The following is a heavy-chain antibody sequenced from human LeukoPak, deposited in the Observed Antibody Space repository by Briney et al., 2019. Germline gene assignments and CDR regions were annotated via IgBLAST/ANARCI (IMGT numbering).Heavy chain of an antibody. CDR3: ARGLGLGSSWSLYYYYYMDV. CDR1: GYTFTSYD. D-gene: IGHD6-13*01. V-gene: IGHV1-8*03. CDR2: MNPNSGNT. Sequence: GASVKVSCKASGYTFTSYDINWVRQATGQGLEWMGWMNPNSGNTGYAQKFQGRVTITRNTSISTAYMELSSLRSEDTAVYYCARGLGLGSSWSLYYYYYMDVWGKGTTVTVSS. J-gene: IGHJ6*03.